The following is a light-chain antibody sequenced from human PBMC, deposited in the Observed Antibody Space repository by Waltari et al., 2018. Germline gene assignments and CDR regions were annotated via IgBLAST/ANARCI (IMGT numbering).Light chain of an antibody. CDR2: DAS. CDR3: QQYKKWPRT. Sequence: IVVTQSPLSLSVSPGERATLSCRASQPVDDRLVWYQERRCQPRRLLIYDASVRATGVSDRFSGSGSGTDFTLTISSLQSEDFAIYYCQQYKKWPRTFGQGT. J-gene: IGKJ1*01. V-gene: IGKV3-15*01. CDR1: QPVDDR.